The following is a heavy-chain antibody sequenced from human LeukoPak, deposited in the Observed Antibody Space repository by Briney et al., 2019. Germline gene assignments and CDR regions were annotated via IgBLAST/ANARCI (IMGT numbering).Heavy chain of an antibody. J-gene: IGHJ4*02. D-gene: IGHD3-22*01. CDR3: ARDQVLTHYYDSSGYAISDY. Sequence: GGSLRLSCAASGFTFSSYWMSWVRQAPGKGLEWVVNIKQDGSEKYYVDSVKGRFTISRDNAKNSLYLQMNSLRAEDTAVYYCARDQVLTHYYDSSGYAISDYWGQGTLVTVSS. CDR2: IKQDGSEK. CDR1: GFTFSSYW. V-gene: IGHV3-7*01.